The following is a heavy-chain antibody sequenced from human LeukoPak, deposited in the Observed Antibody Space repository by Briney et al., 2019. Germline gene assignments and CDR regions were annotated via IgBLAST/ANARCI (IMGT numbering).Heavy chain of an antibody. CDR1: GFIFSSYA. Sequence: PGGSLRLSCAASGFIFSSYAIHWVRQAPGKGLEWVAVISYDGSNKYYADSVKGRFTISRDNSKNTLYLQVNSLRAEDTAVYYCAKDDYYDTSGYRDWGQGTLVTVSS. CDR2: ISYDGSNK. V-gene: IGHV3-30*04. J-gene: IGHJ4*02. D-gene: IGHD3-22*01. CDR3: AKDDYYDTSGYRD.